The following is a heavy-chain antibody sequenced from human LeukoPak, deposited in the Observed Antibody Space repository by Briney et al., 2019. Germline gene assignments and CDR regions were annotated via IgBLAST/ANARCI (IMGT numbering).Heavy chain of an antibody. CDR2: INHSGST. J-gene: IGHJ4*02. Sequence: PSETLSLTXAVYGGSFSGYYWSWIRQPPGKGLEWIGEINHSGSTNYNPSLKSRVTISVDTSKNQFSLKLSSVTAADTAVYYCARGHRRITIFGVGLFDYWGQGTLVTVSS. V-gene: IGHV4-34*01. CDR1: GGSFSGYY. D-gene: IGHD3-3*01. CDR3: ARGHRRITIFGVGLFDY.